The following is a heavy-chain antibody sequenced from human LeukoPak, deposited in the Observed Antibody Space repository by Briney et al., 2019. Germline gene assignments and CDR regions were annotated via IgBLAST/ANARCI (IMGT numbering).Heavy chain of an antibody. Sequence: GGSLRLSCAASGFTFSSYAMNWVRQAPGKGLEWVSAISGSGGSTYYADSVKGRFTISRDNSKNTLYLQMNSLRAEDTAVYYCAKAEVIMVTPYAFDIWGQGTMVTVSS. CDR2: ISGSGGST. J-gene: IGHJ3*02. CDR3: AKAEVIMVTPYAFDI. D-gene: IGHD2-21*02. V-gene: IGHV3-23*01. CDR1: GFTFSSYA.